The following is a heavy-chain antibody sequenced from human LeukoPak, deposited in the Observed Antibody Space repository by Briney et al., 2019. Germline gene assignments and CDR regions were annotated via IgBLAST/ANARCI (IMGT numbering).Heavy chain of an antibody. CDR2: ITSSGTT. V-gene: IGHV4-59*01. CDR3: ASSRPYYDILTGQSDDAFDI. Sequence: PSEALSLTRTVSGGSLRSYYWSWIRQPPGKGLEWIGYITSSGTTNYNPSLNSRVTITVDTSKKQFSLKLTAVTAADTAFYYCASSRPYYDILTGQSDDAFDIWGRGTMVTVSS. D-gene: IGHD3-9*01. CDR1: GGSLRSYY. J-gene: IGHJ3*02.